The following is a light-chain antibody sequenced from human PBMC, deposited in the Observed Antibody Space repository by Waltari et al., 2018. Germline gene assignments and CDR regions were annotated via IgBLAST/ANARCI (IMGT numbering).Light chain of an antibody. V-gene: IGKV3-15*01. CDR2: RAS. J-gene: IGKJ1*01. Sequence: EIVMTQSPATLSVSPGERATLSCRASQSVSSNLAWYQQKPGQAPGLLIYRASTRATGIPARFSGSGSGTEFTLTISSLQSEDFAVYYCQQYNNWPPEWTFGQGTKVEIK. CDR1: QSVSSN. CDR3: QQYNNWPPEWT.